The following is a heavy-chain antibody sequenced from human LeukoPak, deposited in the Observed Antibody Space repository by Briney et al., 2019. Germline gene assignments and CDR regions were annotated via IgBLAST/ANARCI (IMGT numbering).Heavy chain of an antibody. CDR2: IYYSGST. CDR3: ARRGSVAESDY. CDR1: GASIRSYY. Sequence: SETLSLTCTVSGASIRSYYWSWIRQPPGKGLEWIEYIYYSGSTNYNPSLKSRVTISVDTSKNQFSLKLSSVTAADTALYYCARRGSVAESDYWGQGTLVTVSS. J-gene: IGHJ4*02. D-gene: IGHD6-19*01. V-gene: IGHV4-59*08.